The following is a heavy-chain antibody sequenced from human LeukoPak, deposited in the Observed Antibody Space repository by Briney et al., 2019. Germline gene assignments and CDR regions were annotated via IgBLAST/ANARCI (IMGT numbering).Heavy chain of an antibody. CDR2: IIPILGTA. CDR1: GGTFSSYA. J-gene: IGHJ6*03. V-gene: IGHV1-69*05. Sequence: GASVKVSCKASGGTFSSYAISWVRQAPGQGLEWMGGIIPILGTANYAQKFQGRVTITTDESTSTAYMELSSLRSEDTAVYYCARDQGPSYYMDVWGKGTTVTVSS. CDR3: ARDQGPSYYMDV.